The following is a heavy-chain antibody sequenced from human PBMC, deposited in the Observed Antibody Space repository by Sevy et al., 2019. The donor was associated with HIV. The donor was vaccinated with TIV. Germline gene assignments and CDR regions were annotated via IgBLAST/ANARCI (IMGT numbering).Heavy chain of an antibody. CDR3: ARDRMIFGGQGGMDV. J-gene: IGHJ6*02. CDR2: INPNSGDT. V-gene: IGHV1-2*02. D-gene: IGHD3-3*01. CDR1: GYSFTAYY. Sequence: ASVKVSCKASGYSFTAYYMHWVRQAPGHGLEWMGWINPNSGDTEYAQKFQGRVTMTTDTSINTAYMELSRLRSDETAIFYCARDRMIFGGQGGMDVWGQWTTVTVSS.